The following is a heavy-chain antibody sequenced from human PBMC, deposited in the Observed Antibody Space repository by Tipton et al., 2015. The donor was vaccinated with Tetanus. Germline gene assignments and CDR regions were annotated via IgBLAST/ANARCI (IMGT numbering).Heavy chain of an antibody. CDR2: IHPSGIT. Sequence: LSLTCAVYGESFSDYYWSWIRQPPGKGLEWIGEIHPSGITDYNPSLKSRVIISVDTSKNQFSLKLSSVTDADSALYFCGRGTDAYKSGNYWGQGTLVTVSS. CDR1: GESFSDYY. D-gene: IGHD5-24*01. J-gene: IGHJ4*01. CDR3: GRGTDAYKSGNY. V-gene: IGHV4-34*01.